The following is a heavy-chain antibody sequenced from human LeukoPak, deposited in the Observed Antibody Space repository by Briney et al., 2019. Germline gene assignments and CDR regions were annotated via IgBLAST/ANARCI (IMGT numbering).Heavy chain of an antibody. CDR2: IYYSGST. J-gene: IGHJ6*02. D-gene: IGHD2-21*02. CDR1: GGSISSYY. Sequence: PSETLSLTCTVSGGSISSYYWSWIRQPPGKGLEWIGYIYYSGSTNYNPSLKSRVTISVDTSKNQFSLKLSSVTAADTAVYYCARHRGVTHGYGMDVWGQGTTVTVSS. V-gene: IGHV4-59*08. CDR3: ARHRGVTHGYGMDV.